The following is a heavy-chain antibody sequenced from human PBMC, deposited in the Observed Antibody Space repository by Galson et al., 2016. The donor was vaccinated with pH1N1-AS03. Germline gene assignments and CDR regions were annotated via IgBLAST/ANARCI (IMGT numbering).Heavy chain of an antibody. CDR3: ARVEGIAATTGD. J-gene: IGHJ4*02. D-gene: IGHD1-20*01. V-gene: IGHV1-2*02. CDR2: VNTKTGVT. CDR1: GYAFTAYD. Sequence: SVKVSCKASGYAFTAYDIHWVRQAPGQGLEWMGFVNTKTGVTIYAQKLKGRVTMTRDTSISTAYMELRGLGSDDSAFYYCARVEGIAATTGDWGQGTLVTVSS.